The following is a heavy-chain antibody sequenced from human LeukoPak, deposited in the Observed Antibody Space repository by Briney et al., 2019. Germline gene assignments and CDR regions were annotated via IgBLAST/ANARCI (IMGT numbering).Heavy chain of an antibody. J-gene: IGHJ5*02. V-gene: IGHV3-30*03. CDR3: AHLGYSSSLDWFDP. CDR2: ISYDGSNK. D-gene: IGHD6-13*01. Sequence: GGSLRLSCAASGFTFSSYGMHWVRQAPGKGLEWVAVISYDGSNKYYADSVKGRFTISRENSKNTLYLQMNSLRAEDTAVYYCAHLGYSSSLDWFDPWGQGTLVTVSS. CDR1: GFTFSSYG.